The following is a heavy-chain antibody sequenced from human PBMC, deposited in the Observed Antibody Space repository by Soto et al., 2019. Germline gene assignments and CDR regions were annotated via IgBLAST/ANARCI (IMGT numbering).Heavy chain of an antibody. J-gene: IGHJ4*02. Sequence: QVQLVQSGAEVKKPGASVKVSCKASGYPFGGYAIGWVRQAPGQGLEWMGWVSAHTGDSGYAQRFQGGVTLNTATSTSTAYMELRGLRSDDTAVYYCARPSTSYGDYGWSLAYWGQGTLVTVSS. CDR2: VSAHTGDS. CDR3: ARPSTSYGDYGWSLAY. D-gene: IGHD4-17*01. V-gene: IGHV1-18*01. CDR1: GYPFGGYA.